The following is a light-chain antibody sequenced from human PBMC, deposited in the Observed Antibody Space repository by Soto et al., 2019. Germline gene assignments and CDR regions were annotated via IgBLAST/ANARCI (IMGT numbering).Light chain of an antibody. CDR1: SSDVGGYNY. V-gene: IGLV2-14*01. CDR3: SSYTSSSTPLDV. Sequence: QSALTQPASVSGSPGQSITISCTGTSSDVGGYNYVSWYQQHPGKAPKLMIYDVSNRPSGVSNRFSGSKSGNTASLTISGLQAEDEADYCCSSYTSSSTPLDVFGTGTKLTVL. CDR2: DVS. J-gene: IGLJ1*01.